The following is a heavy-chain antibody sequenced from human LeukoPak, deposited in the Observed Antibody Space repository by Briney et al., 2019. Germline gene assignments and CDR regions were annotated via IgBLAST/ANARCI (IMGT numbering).Heavy chain of an antibody. CDR2: ISGRGGST. D-gene: IGHD6-25*01. V-gene: IGHV3-23*01. Sequence: GGSLRLSCAASVFTLSNYAMSWVRQAPGEGLEWVSAISGRGGSTYYADSVKGRFTISRDNSKNTLYLKMNSLRAEDTAAYYCAKGDNIAAEVHYFDYWGQGTLVTVSS. CDR3: AKGDNIAAEVHYFDY. J-gene: IGHJ4*02. CDR1: VFTLSNYA.